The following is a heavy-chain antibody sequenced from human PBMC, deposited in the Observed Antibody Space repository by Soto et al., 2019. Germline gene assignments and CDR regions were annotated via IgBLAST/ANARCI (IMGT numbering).Heavy chain of an antibody. CDR2: VNQGNGNT. CDR1: GYTFTSYS. Sequence: ASVNVSCKASGYTFTSYSMHWVRQAPGQRLEWMGWVNQGNGNTQESKRFHGRGTITRDTSASTAYMELSSLRSEDTAVYYCATVGGEQLAPGVGSLVGENWCDPWGQGTLVTVSS. V-gene: IGHV1-3*01. CDR3: ATVGGEQLAPGVGSLVGENWCDP. J-gene: IGHJ5*02. D-gene: IGHD6-6*01.